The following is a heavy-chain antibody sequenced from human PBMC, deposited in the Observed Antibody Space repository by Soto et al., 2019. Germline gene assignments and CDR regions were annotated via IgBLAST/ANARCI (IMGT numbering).Heavy chain of an antibody. J-gene: IGHJ6*03. CDR1: GGSISSYY. Sequence: SETLSLTCTVSGGSISSYYWSWIRQPPGKGLEWIGYIYYSGSTNYNPSLKSRVTISVDTSKNQFSLKLSSVTAADTAVYYCARQIRPARGYYYYMDVWGKGTTVTVSS. CDR3: ARQIRPARGYYYYMDV. CDR2: IYYSGST. V-gene: IGHV4-59*08.